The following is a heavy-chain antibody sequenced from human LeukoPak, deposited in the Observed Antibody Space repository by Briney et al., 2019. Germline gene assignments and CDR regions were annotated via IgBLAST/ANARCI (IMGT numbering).Heavy chain of an antibody. CDR2: IYTSRST. Sequence: PSQTLSLTCTVSGGSISSGSYYWSWIRQPAGKGLEWIGRIYTSRSTNYNPSLKSRVTISVDTSKNQFSLKLSSVTAADTAVYFCARGGISTGGADYWGQGTLVTVSS. V-gene: IGHV4-61*02. CDR1: GGSISSGSYY. CDR3: ARGGISTGGADY. J-gene: IGHJ4*02. D-gene: IGHD6-13*01.